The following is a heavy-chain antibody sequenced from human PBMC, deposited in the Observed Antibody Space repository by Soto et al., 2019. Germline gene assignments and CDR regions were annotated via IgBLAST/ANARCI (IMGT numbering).Heavy chain of an antibody. CDR3: ARVGSRDAYNYVLDQ. J-gene: IGHJ1*01. V-gene: IGHV1-69*06. CDR1: GRIFSSFP. D-gene: IGHD5-18*01. Sequence: QVQVVQSGAEVKKPGSSVKISCKASGRIFSSFPTSWVLQVPGQGLEWMGGVISASGSVTYAPKFQGRVTMTAVNSAGIGYMELTSLTSEDTAIYYCARVGSRDAYNYVLDQWGPGTMVTVSS. CDR2: VISASGSV.